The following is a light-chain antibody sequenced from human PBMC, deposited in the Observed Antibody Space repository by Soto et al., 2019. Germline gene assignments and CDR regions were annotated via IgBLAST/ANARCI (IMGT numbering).Light chain of an antibody. CDR2: KAS. CDR1: QTVLSW. J-gene: IGKJ1*01. CDR3: QQYNSYWT. Sequence: DIQMTQSPSTLSASVGDRVIITCRASQTVLSWLAWYQQIPGKAPKLLIYKASTLESGVPSRFSGSGSGTEFTLTISSLQPDDFGTYYCQQYNSYWTFGQGTKVEIK. V-gene: IGKV1-5*03.